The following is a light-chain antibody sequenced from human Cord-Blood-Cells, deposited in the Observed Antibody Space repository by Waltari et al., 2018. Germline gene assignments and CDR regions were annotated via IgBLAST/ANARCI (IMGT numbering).Light chain of an antibody. V-gene: IGKV1-9*01. CDR1: QGISSF. J-gene: IGKJ5*01. Sequence: IHLTHPPSFLSASVADRVTITCRASQGISSFLDWYQQKPGKAPKLLIYAASTLQSGVPSRFSGSGSGTEFTLTISSLQPEDFATYYCQQLNSYPITFGQGTRLEIK. CDR2: AAS. CDR3: QQLNSYPIT.